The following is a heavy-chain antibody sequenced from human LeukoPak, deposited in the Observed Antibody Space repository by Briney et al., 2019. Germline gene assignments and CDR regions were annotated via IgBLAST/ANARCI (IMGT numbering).Heavy chain of an antibody. D-gene: IGHD3-10*01. V-gene: IGHV3-23*01. CDR3: AKDFHHGSALGGMHL. CDR2: ISESGGGT. J-gene: IGHJ6*02. Sequence: PGGSLRLSCAPSGFTFSSYAMSWVRQAPGKGLEWVSGISESGGGTYFADSVKGRFTISRNNSKNTLYLRMNSLRAEDTAVYYCAKDFHHGSALGGMHLWAQGHRVTVSS. CDR1: GFTFSSYA.